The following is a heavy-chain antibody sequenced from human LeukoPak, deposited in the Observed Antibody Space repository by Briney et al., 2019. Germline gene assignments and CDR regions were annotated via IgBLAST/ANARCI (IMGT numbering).Heavy chain of an antibody. CDR2: INAGNGNT. V-gene: IGHV1-3*01. CDR3: ARGREIQLTHDAFDI. Sequence: ASVKVSCKASGYTFTSYAMHWVRQAPGQRLEWMGWINAGNGNTKYSQKFQGRVTITRDTSASTAYMELSSLRSEDTAVYYCARGREIQLTHDAFDIWGQGTMVTVSS. CDR1: GYTFTSYA. J-gene: IGHJ3*02. D-gene: IGHD5-18*01.